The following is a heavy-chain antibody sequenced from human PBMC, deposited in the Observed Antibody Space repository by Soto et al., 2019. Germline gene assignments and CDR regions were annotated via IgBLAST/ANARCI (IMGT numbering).Heavy chain of an antibody. CDR2: IIPLFGTT. V-gene: IGHV1-69*13. Sequence: GASVKVSCKASGYTFTSYGISWVRQAPGQGLEWMGGIIPLFGTTNFAHKFKGRVTITADESTSTVYMELSSLRFEDTAIYYCARAHGSSWYNWFDPWGQGTLVTVSS. CDR3: ARAHGSSWYNWFDP. J-gene: IGHJ5*02. CDR1: GYTFTSYG. D-gene: IGHD6-19*01.